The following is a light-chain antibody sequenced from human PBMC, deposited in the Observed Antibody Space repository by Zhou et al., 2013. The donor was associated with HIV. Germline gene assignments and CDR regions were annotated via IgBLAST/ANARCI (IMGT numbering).Light chain of an antibody. V-gene: IGKV3-20*01. CDR3: QHYSYSPWS. Sequence: EIVLTQSPATLSLSPGDRATLSCRASQSVTTYVAWYQQKSGQTPRLLIYGASTRATGIPDRFTGSGSGTDFTLTISRLEPEDFAVYFCQHYSYSPWSFGPGTKVEV. CDR1: QSVTTY. CDR2: GAS. J-gene: IGKJ1*01.